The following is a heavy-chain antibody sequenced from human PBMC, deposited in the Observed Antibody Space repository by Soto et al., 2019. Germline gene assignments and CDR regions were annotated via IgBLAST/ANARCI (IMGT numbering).Heavy chain of an antibody. V-gene: IGHV4-39*01. CDR2: IYSIGST. D-gene: IGHD6-13*01. Sequence: QLQLQESGPGLVKPSETLSLTCTVSGGSISSSSYWGWIRQPPGKGLEWIGSIYSIGSTYYNPSLKSRVTIAVDTSKIQFSLKRSSVTAADTAVYYCRRSSRYSTDVWGQGTTVTVSS. CDR1: GGSISSSSY. J-gene: IGHJ6*02. CDR3: RRSSRYSTDV.